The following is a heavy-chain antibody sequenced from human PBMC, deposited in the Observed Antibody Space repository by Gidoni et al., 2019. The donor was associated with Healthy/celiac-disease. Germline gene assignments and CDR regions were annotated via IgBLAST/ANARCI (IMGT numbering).Heavy chain of an antibody. J-gene: IGHJ4*02. CDR3: ARHPAASITGFFDY. Sequence: QLQLQESGPGLVKPSETLSLTCTVSGGSISSSSYYWGWIRQPPGKGLEWIGSIYYSGSTYYNPSLKSRVTISVDTSKNQFSLKLSSVTAADTAVYYCARHPAASITGFFDYWGQGTLVTVSS. CDR2: IYYSGST. CDR1: GGSISSSSYY. D-gene: IGHD1-20*01. V-gene: IGHV4-39*01.